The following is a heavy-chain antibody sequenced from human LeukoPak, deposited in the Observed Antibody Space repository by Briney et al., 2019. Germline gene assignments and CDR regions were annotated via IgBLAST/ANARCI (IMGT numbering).Heavy chain of an antibody. CDR2: IKQDGSEK. CDR1: GFTFSSYW. J-gene: IGHJ4*02. D-gene: IGHD3-22*01. V-gene: IGHV3-7*01. Sequence: GGSLRLSCAASGFTFSSYWMSWVRQAPGKGLEWVANIKQDGSEKYYVDSVKGRFTISRDNAKNSLYLQMNSLRAEDTAVYYCARAAYYYDSSGYYDYWGQGTLVTVSS. CDR3: ARAAYYYDSSGYYDY.